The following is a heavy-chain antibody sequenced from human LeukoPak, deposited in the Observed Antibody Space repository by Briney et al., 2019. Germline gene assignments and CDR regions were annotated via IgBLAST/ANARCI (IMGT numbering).Heavy chain of an antibody. CDR3: AKGSGYYYYFDY. Sequence: GGSMRLSCAASGFTFSSYAMSWVRQAPGKGLGWVSAISGSGGSTYYADSVKGRFTISRDNSKNTLYLQMNSLRAEDTAVYYCAKGSGYYYYFDYWGQGTLVTVSS. CDR2: ISGSGGST. V-gene: IGHV3-23*01. J-gene: IGHJ4*02. CDR1: GFTFSSYA. D-gene: IGHD3-3*01.